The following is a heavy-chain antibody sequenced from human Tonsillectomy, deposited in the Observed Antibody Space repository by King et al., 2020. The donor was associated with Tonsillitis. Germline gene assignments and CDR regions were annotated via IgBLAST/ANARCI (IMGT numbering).Heavy chain of an antibody. CDR3: ARGYSYSSYYYYGMDV. D-gene: IGHD5-18*01. CDR2: ISSSSSTI. V-gene: IGHV3-48*02. Sequence: VQLVESGGGLVQPGGSLRLSCAASGFTFSSYSMNWVRQAPGKGLEWVSYISSSSSTIYYADSVKGRFTISRDNAKNSLYLQMNSLRDEDTAVYYCARGYSYSSYYYYGMDVWGQGTTVTVSS. J-gene: IGHJ6*02. CDR1: GFTFSSYS.